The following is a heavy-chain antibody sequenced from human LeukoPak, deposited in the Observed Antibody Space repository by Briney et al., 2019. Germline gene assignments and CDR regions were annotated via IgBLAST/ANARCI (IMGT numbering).Heavy chain of an antibody. CDR2: INTNTGNP. Sequence: GSVSVSCKASGYTFTSYAMNWVRQAPGQGREWMGWINTNTGNPTYAQGFTGRFVFSLDTSVSTAYLQISRLKAEDTAVYYCARDGQLARGAFDIWGQGTMVTVSS. V-gene: IGHV7-4-1*02. CDR3: ARDGQLARGAFDI. D-gene: IGHD6-6*01. CDR1: GYTFTSYA. J-gene: IGHJ3*02.